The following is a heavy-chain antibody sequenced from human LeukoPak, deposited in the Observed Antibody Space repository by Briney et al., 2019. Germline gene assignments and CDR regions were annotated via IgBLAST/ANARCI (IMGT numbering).Heavy chain of an antibody. CDR2: ISYDGSNK. CDR1: GFIFNNYA. CDR3: ARDGRAIPGRNDAFDI. J-gene: IGHJ3*02. D-gene: IGHD3-10*01. V-gene: IGHV3-30-3*01. Sequence: GGSLRLSCAASGFIFNNYAMHWVRQAPGKGLEWVAVISYDGSNKYYADSVKGRFTISRDNSKNTLYLQMNSLRAEDTAVYYCARDGRAIPGRNDAFDIWGQGTMVTVSS.